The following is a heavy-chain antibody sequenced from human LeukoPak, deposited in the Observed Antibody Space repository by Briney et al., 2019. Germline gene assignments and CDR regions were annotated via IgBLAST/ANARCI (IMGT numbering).Heavy chain of an antibody. Sequence: SETLSLTCTVSGGSISSYYWSWIRQPPGKGLEWIGYIYYSGSTNYNPSLKSRVTISVDTSKNQFSLKLSSVTAADTAVYYCARRSAYYYYYYMDVWGKGTTVTVSS. CDR1: GGSISSYY. V-gene: IGHV4-59*01. CDR2: IYYSGST. CDR3: ARRSAYYYYYYMDV. J-gene: IGHJ6*03.